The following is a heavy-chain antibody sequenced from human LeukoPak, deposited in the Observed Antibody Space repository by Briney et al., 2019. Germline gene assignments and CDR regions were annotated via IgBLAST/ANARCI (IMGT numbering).Heavy chain of an antibody. J-gene: IGHJ4*02. CDR1: GFTFSSYA. CDR3: AKARFWSGYLFDY. V-gene: IGHV3-23*01. D-gene: IGHD3-3*01. CDR2: ISGSGGST. Sequence: GGSLRLSCAASGFTFSSYAISWVRQAPGKGLEWVSAISGSGGSTYYADSVKGRFTISRDNSKNTLYLQMNSLRAEDTAVYYCAKARFWSGYLFDYWGQGTLVTVSS.